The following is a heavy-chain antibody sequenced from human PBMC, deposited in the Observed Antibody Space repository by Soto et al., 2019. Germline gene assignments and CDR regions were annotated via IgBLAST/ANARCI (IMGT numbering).Heavy chain of an antibody. CDR2: IYHSGST. J-gene: IGHJ3*02. V-gene: IGHV4-30-2*03. CDR3: ARRGYYAISAFDI. Sequence: SETLSLTCAVSGGSISSGGYSWRWIRQPPGKGLEWIGYIYHSGSTYYNPSLKSRVTISVDTSKNQFSLKLSSVTAADTAVYYCARRGYYAISAFDIWGQGTMVTVSS. D-gene: IGHD2-8*01. CDR1: GGSISSGGYS.